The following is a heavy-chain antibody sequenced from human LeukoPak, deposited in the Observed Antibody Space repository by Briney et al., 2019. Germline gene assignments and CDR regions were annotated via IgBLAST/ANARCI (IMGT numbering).Heavy chain of an antibody. Sequence: SVKVSCKASGYTFTGYYMHWVRQAPGQGLEWMGGIIPIFGTANYAQKFQGRVTITADESTSTAYMELSSLRSEDTAVYYCARAAYSSSYAAGYWGQGTLVTVSS. V-gene: IGHV1-69*13. CDR2: IIPIFGTA. D-gene: IGHD6-6*01. J-gene: IGHJ4*02. CDR3: ARAAYSSSYAAGY. CDR1: GYTFTGYY.